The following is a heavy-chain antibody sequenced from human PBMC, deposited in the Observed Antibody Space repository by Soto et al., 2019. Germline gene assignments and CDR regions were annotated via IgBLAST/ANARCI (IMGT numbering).Heavy chain of an antibody. CDR1: GYTFTGYY. V-gene: IGHV1-2*04. CDR2: INPNSGGT. J-gene: IGHJ6*02. CDR3: ARDAKIRFLEWSPTGYGMDV. D-gene: IGHD3-3*01. Sequence: ASVKVSCKASGYTFTGYYMHWVRQAPGQGLECMGWINPNSGGTNYAQKFQGWVTMTRDTSISTAYMELSRLRSDDTAVYYCARDAKIRFLEWSPTGYGMDVWGQGTTVTVSS.